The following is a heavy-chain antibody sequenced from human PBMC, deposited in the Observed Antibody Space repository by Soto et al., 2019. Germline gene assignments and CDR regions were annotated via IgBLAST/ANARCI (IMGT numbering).Heavy chain of an antibody. J-gene: IGHJ4*02. Sequence: VQLVESGGGVVQPGRSLRLSCAASGFTFSDYAMHWVRQAPGKGLEWVAVVSHDGRNTHYADSVKGRFTISRDSSTNTVSLEMTSLSAEDTAVYYCAKRGRQWLVTSDFNYWGQGALVSVSS. CDR3: AKRGRQWLVTSDFNY. V-gene: IGHV3-30*18. D-gene: IGHD6-19*01. CDR2: VSHDGRNT. CDR1: GFTFSDYA.